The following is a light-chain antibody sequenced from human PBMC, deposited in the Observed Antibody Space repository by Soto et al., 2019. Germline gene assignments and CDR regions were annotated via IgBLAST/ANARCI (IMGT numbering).Light chain of an antibody. V-gene: IGKV3-11*01. CDR2: DAS. Sequence: EIVLTQSPATLSLSPGERATLSCRASQRVSSYLACYQQKPCQAPMLLIYDASNRATGIPDRLSGSGSGTDFTLSISSLGPEDVAVYYCQQRSNWITFGQGTRLEIK. CDR3: QQRSNWIT. J-gene: IGKJ5*01. CDR1: QRVSSY.